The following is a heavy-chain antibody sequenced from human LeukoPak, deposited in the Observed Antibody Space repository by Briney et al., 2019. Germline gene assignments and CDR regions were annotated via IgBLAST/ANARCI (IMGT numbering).Heavy chain of an antibody. CDR1: GFTFSTYA. CDR3: AKEDYYGSGSYINY. J-gene: IGHJ4*02. V-gene: IGHV3-23*01. CDR2: ISGSGGSA. Sequence: GGSLRLSCAASGFTFSTYAMSWLRQAPGKGLEWVSSISGSGGSAYYAASVKGRFTISRDNSKNTLYLQMNSLRAEDTAVYYCAKEDYYGSGSYINYWGQGTLVTVSS. D-gene: IGHD3-10*01.